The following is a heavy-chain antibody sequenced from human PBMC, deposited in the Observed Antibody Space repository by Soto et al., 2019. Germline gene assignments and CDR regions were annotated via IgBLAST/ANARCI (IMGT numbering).Heavy chain of an antibody. J-gene: IGHJ3*02. CDR1: GFSLSTGGVG. CDR2: IYWDDDE. V-gene: IGHV2-5*02. CDR3: AHRRLTKLTTLGAFDI. Sequence: QITLKESGPTLVKPTQTLTLTCIFSGFSLSTGGVGVGWIRQPPGKALEWLALIYWDDDERYSPSLKSRLTTTKDPSKTQLVLTMTNMDPVDTATYYCAHRRLTKLTTLGAFDIWGQGTMVTVSS. D-gene: IGHD4-17*01.